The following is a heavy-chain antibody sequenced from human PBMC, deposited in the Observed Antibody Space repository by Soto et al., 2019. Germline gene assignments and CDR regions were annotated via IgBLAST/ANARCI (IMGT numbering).Heavy chain of an antibody. CDR1: GFTFSSYS. J-gene: IGHJ4*02. V-gene: IGHV3-48*02. D-gene: IGHD6-6*01. CDR3: AREEQYSSPSDPNDY. Sequence: PGGSLRLSCAASGFTFSSYSMNWFRQAPGKGLEWVSYISSSSSTIYYADSVKGRFTISRDNAKNSLYLQMNSLRDEDTAVYYCAREEQYSSPSDPNDYWGQGTLVTVSS. CDR2: ISSSSSTI.